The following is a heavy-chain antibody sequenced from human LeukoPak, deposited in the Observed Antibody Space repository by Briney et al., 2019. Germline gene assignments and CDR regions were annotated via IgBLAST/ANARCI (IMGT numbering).Heavy chain of an antibody. V-gene: IGHV1-2*02. Sequence: ASVKVSCKASGYTFTDYYVHWVRQAPGQGLEWMGWINPNSGATNYAQTFQGRVTITTVTSFSTAYMELRSLRSDDTAVYYCARDHCSGGSCYWPFDPWGQGTPVTVSS. CDR3: ARDHCSGGSCYWPFDP. D-gene: IGHD2-15*01. CDR1: GYTFTDYY. J-gene: IGHJ5*02. CDR2: INPNSGAT.